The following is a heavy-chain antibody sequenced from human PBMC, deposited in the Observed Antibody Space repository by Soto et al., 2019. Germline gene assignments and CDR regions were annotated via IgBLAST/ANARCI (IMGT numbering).Heavy chain of an antibody. J-gene: IGHJ4*02. Sequence: EVQLVESGGGLVQPGGSLRLSCAASGFTVSSNYMSWVRQAPGKGLEWVSVIYSGGSTYYADSVKGRFTISRNNSKNTLYLQMNSLRAEDTAVYYCARAMYSSSWYNFDYWGQGTLVTVSS. CDR3: ARAMYSSSWYNFDY. V-gene: IGHV3-53*04. CDR1: GFTVSSNY. D-gene: IGHD6-13*01. CDR2: IYSGGST.